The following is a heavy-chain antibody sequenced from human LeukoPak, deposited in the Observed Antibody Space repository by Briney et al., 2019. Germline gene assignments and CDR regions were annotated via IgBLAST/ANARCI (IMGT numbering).Heavy chain of an antibody. CDR2: ISAYNGNT. D-gene: IGHD6-6*01. Sequence: ASVKVSCKASGYTFTSYGISWVRQAPGQGLEWVGWISAYNGNTNYAQKLQGRVTMTTDTSTSTAYMELRSLRSDDTAVYYCARDLRQGYYYYYMDVWGKGTTVTVSS. CDR1: GYTFTSYG. CDR3: ARDLRQGYYYYYMDV. J-gene: IGHJ6*03. V-gene: IGHV1-18*01.